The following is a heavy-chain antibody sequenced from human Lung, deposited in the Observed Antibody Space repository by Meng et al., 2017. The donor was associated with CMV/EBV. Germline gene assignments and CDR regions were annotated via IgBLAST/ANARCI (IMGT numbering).Heavy chain of an antibody. V-gene: IGHV1-8*01. J-gene: IGHJ4*02. D-gene: IGHD6-19*01. CDR2: MNPNRGTT. CDR3: ATGVADFEY. CDR1: GYTFTSYD. Sequence: QGKLVQSGAEVNEPGASVKVSCKASGYTFTSYDINWVRQGTGQGLEWMGWMNPNRGTTGYAQKFQGRVTMTRNISKSTAYMDLSSLRSEDTAVYYCATGVADFEYWGQGTLVTVSS.